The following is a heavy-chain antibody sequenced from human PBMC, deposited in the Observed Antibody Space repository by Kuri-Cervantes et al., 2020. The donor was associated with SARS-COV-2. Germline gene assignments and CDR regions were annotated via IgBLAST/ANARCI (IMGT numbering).Heavy chain of an antibody. J-gene: IGHJ4*02. CDR3: AKDKSVNFAKNYFDY. CDR1: GFIFSSHS. D-gene: IGHD3-9*01. V-gene: IGHV3-48*01. Sequence: GESLKISCAASGFIFSSHSMNWVRQAPGKGLEWVSYISSSSSTIYYADSVKGRFTISRDNSKNTLYLQMNSLRAEDTAVYYCAKDKSVNFAKNYFDYWGQGTLVTVSS. CDR2: ISSSSSTI.